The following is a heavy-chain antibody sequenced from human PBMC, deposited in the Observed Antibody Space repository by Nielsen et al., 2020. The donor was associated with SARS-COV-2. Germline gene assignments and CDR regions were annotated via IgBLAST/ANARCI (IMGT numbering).Heavy chain of an antibody. CDR3: ARVYYYDSSGYYQPDY. J-gene: IGHJ4*02. CDR1: GFTFDDYG. Sequence: GESLKISCAASGFTFDDYGMSWVRQDPGKGLEWVSGINWNGGGTGYADSVKGRFTISRYNAKNSLYLQMNSLRAEDTALYHCARVYYYDSSGYYQPDYWGQGTLVTVSS. D-gene: IGHD3-22*01. V-gene: IGHV3-20*01. CDR2: INWNGGGT.